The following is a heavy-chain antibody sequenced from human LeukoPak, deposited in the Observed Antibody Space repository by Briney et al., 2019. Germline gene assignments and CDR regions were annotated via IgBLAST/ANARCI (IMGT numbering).Heavy chain of an antibody. V-gene: IGHV3-48*03. Sequence: GGSLRLSCAASGFTFSSYEMNWVRQAPGKGLEWVSYISSSGSTIYYADSVKRRFTISRDNAKNSLYLQMNSLRAEDTAVYYCARDRGRLYCSSTSYPGWFDPWGQGTLVTVSS. D-gene: IGHD2-2*01. J-gene: IGHJ5*02. CDR3: ARDRGRLYCSSTSYPGWFDP. CDR1: GFTFSSYE. CDR2: ISSSGSTI.